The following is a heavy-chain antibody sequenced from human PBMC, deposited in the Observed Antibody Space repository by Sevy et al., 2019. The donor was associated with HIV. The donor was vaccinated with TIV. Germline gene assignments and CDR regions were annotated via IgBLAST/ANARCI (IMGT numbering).Heavy chain of an antibody. CDR1: GGSISSTSYY. CDR2: IYYTGNA. Sequence: SETLSLTCSVSGGSISSTSYYWGWSRQPPGKGLEWIGSIYYTGNAYYNPSLKSRVTISVDTSKYRFSLKLSSVTAADTAVYYCARQSWYTSGWFWFDPWGQGTLVTVSS. D-gene: IGHD6-19*01. CDR3: ARQSWYTSGWFWFDP. V-gene: IGHV4-39*01. J-gene: IGHJ5*02.